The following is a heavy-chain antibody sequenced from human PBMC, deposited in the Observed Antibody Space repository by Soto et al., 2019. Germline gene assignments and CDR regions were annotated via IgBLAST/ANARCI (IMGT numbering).Heavy chain of an antibody. Sequence: QVQLVQSGAEVKKPGSSVKFSCTASGGTFSRYAISWVRQAPGQGLEWMGGIIPIFGTANYAQKFQGRVTITAGESTSTAYMALSSLRSEDTDVSYCASSRSPRYYYGMDVWGQGTTVTVSS. V-gene: IGHV1-69*12. CDR3: ASSRSPRYYYGMDV. CDR2: IIPIFGTA. J-gene: IGHJ6*02. CDR1: GGTFSRYA.